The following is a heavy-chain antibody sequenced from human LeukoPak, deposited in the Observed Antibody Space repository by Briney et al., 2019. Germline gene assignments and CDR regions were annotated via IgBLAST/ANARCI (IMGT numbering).Heavy chain of an antibody. Sequence: PGGSLRLSCAASGFRFNTYWMSWVRQAPGKGLEWVANIKQDGNEKYYADSVKGRFTISRDNAKNSLYLQMNSLRAEDTAVYYCARPKGHYYDSSGYGAFDIWGQGTMVTVSS. CDR1: GFRFNTYW. D-gene: IGHD3-22*01. CDR3: ARPKGHYYDSSGYGAFDI. V-gene: IGHV3-7*01. CDR2: IKQDGNEK. J-gene: IGHJ3*02.